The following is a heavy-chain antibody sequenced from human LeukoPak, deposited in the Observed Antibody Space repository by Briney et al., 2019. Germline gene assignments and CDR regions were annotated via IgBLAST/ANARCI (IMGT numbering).Heavy chain of an antibody. Sequence: PGGSLRLSCAASGFTFSNAWMNWVRQAPGKGLEWVGRIKSKTDGGTTDYAAPVKGRFTISRDDSKNTLYLQMNSLKTEDTAVYYCTTDSPYCGGDCYPYDAFDIWGQGTMVTVSS. D-gene: IGHD2-21*02. V-gene: IGHV3-15*07. CDR3: TTDSPYCGGDCYPYDAFDI. CDR2: IKSKTDGGTT. J-gene: IGHJ3*02. CDR1: GFTFSNAW.